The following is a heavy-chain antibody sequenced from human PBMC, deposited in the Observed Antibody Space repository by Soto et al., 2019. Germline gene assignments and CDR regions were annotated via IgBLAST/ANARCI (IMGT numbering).Heavy chain of an antibody. CDR3: ARDWRQMSRGGFFDY. Sequence: QVRLVQSGAEVKKPGSSVKLSCKVSGGNSNSYSIAWVRQAPGQGLQWLGTIVPLSGTPNHAHKFQGRVTLTAATSTNTAYLTMCSLTYEDTAIYYSARDWRQMSRGGFFDYWGQGSLVTISS. D-gene: IGHD3-3*01. V-gene: IGHV1-69*06. J-gene: IGHJ4*02. CDR2: IVPLSGTP. CDR1: GGNSNSYS.